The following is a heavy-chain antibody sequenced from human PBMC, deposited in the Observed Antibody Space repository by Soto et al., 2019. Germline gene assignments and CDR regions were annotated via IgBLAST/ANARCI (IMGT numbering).Heavy chain of an antibody. CDR2: IYYSGST. CDR3: ARVPVLLWFGELGGDAFDI. V-gene: IGHV4-59*01. Sequence: SETLSLTCTVSGGSISSYYWSWIRQPPGKGLEWIGYIYYSGSTNYNPSLKSRVTISVDTSKNQFSLKLSSVTAADTAVYYCARVPVLLWFGELGGDAFDIWGQGTMVTVSS. J-gene: IGHJ3*02. D-gene: IGHD3-10*01. CDR1: GGSISSYY.